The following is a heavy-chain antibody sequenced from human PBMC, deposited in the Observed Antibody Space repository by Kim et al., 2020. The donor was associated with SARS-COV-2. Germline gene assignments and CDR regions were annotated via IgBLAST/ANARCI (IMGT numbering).Heavy chain of an antibody. CDR2: ISYDGSNK. J-gene: IGHJ4*02. CDR1: GFTFSSYG. V-gene: IGHV3-33*05. D-gene: IGHD6-13*01. Sequence: GGSLRLSCAASGFTFSSYGMHWVRQAPGKGLEWVAVISYDGSNKYYADSVKGRFTISRDNSKNTLYLQMNSLRAEDTAVYYCASPIAAAGPFDYWGQGTL. CDR3: ASPIAAAGPFDY.